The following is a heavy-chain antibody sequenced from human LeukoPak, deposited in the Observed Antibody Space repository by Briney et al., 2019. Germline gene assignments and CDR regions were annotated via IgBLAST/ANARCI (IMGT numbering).Heavy chain of an antibody. J-gene: IGHJ5*02. CDR2: IYHSGST. CDR1: DYSISSGYY. Sequence: SETLSLTCTVSDYSISSGYYWGWIRQPPGKGLEWIGSIYHSGSTYYNPSLKSRVTISVDTSKNQFSLKLSAVTAADTAVYYCARMRDYYDSSGSPKRNWFDPWGQGTLVTVSS. CDR3: ARMRDYYDSSGSPKRNWFDP. D-gene: IGHD3-22*01. V-gene: IGHV4-38-2*02.